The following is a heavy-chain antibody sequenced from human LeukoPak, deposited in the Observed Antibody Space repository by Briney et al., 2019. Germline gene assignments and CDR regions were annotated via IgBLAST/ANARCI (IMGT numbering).Heavy chain of an antibody. V-gene: IGHV3-7*01. Sequence: GGSLRLSCAASGFTFRTYWMSWVRQAPGKGLEWVANIKQDGNEKYYVDSVKGRFTISRDNAKNSLDLQMNSLRAEDTAVYYCARVSLEQWLVNTHAFDIWGQGTMVTVSS. CDR1: GFTFRTYW. D-gene: IGHD6-19*01. J-gene: IGHJ3*02. CDR3: ARVSLEQWLVNTHAFDI. CDR2: IKQDGNEK.